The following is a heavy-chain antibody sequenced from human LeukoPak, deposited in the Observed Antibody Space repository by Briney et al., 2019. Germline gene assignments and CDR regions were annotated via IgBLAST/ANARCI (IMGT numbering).Heavy chain of an antibody. Sequence: GGSLRLSCAASGFTFSSYAMHWVRQAPGKGLEWVAVISYDGSNKYYADSVKGRFTISRDNSKNTLYLQMNSLRAEGTAVYYCARVGSSSYWGQEPWSPSPQ. CDR3: ARVGSSSY. CDR1: GFTFSSYA. V-gene: IGHV3-30-3*01. D-gene: IGHD2-15*01. CDR2: ISYDGSNK. J-gene: IGHJ4*01.